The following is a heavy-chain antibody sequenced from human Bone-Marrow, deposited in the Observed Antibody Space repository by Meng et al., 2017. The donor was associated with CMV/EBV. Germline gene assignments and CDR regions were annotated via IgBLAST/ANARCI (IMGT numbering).Heavy chain of an antibody. V-gene: IGHV5-51*01. CDR3: ARRGYCSSTSCYNVYYYYGMDV. CDR2: IYPGDSDT. D-gene: IGHD2-2*02. J-gene: IGHJ6*02. Sequence: GESLKISCKGSGYSFTSYWIGWVRQMPGKGLEWMGIIYPGDSDTRYSPSFQGQVTISADKSISTAYLQWSSLKASDTAMYYCARRGYCSSTSCYNVYYYYGMDVWGQGTTATVP. CDR1: GYSFTSYW.